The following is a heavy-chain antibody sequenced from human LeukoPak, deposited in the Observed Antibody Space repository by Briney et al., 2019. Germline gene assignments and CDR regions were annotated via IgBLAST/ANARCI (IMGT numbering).Heavy chain of an antibody. CDR2: ISGYNGNT. D-gene: IGHD1-26*01. V-gene: IGHV1-18*01. CDR3: AREDSGSYSPLDN. CDR1: GYTFSSYG. Sequence: GASVKVSCKASGYTFSSYGISWVRQAPGQGLEWMGCISGYNGNTNYVEKLQGRVTMTTDTSTSTAYMELRSLRSDDTAVYYCAREDSGSYSPLDNWGQGTLVTVSS. J-gene: IGHJ4*02.